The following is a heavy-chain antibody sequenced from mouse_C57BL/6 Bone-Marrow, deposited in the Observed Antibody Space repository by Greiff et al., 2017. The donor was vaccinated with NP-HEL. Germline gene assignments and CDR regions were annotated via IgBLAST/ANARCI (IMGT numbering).Heavy chain of an antibody. J-gene: IGHJ2*01. CDR3: AREGLDPDY. Sequence: VQLQQSGPVLVKPGASVKMSCKASGYTFTDYYMNWVKQSHGKSLEWIGVINPYNGGTSYNQKFKGKATLTVDKSSSTAYMELNSLTSEDSAVYYCAREGLDPDYWGQGTTLTVSS. CDR2: INPYNGGT. CDR1: GYTFTDYY. V-gene: IGHV1-19*01.